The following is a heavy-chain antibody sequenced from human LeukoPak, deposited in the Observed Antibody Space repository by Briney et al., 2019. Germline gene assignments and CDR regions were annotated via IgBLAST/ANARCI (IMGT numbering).Heavy chain of an antibody. J-gene: IGHJ6*04. CDR3: ARAGYSGSDFSV. CDR1: GRSISSSSCY. D-gene: IGHD5-12*01. V-gene: IGHV4-39*07. CDR2: IYYRGST. Sequence: SETLSLTCTVSGRSISSSSCYWGWIRQPPGKGLEWIGSIYYRGSTYYNPSLKSRVTMSVDTSKNQFSLKLSSVTAADTAVYYCARAGYSGSDFSVWGKGTTVTVSS.